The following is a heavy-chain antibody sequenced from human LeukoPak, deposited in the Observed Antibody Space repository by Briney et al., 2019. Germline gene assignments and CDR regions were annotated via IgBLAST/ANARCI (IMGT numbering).Heavy chain of an antibody. CDR2: IYHSGST. J-gene: IGHJ4*02. Sequence: SQTLSLTCAVSGGSISSGGYSWSWIRQPPGKGLEWIGYIYHSGSTYYNPSLKSRVTISVDGSKNQFSLKLSSVTAADTAVYYCAKHGSSIIAVAGDYFDYWGQGTLVTVSS. D-gene: IGHD6-19*01. CDR1: GGSISSGGYS. V-gene: IGHV4-30-2*01. CDR3: AKHGSSIIAVAGDYFDY.